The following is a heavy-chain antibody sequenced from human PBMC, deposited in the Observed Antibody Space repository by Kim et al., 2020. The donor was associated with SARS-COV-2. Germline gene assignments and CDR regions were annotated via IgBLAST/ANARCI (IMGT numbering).Heavy chain of an antibody. D-gene: IGHD3-10*02. CDR2: GRES. J-gene: IGHJ4*02. V-gene: IGHV3-7*01. Sequence: GRESDYVDSVKGRFTISRDNAKNSLYLQMNRLRVEDTGVYYCARSVFGDNYWGQGTLVSVSS. CDR3: ARSVFGDNY.